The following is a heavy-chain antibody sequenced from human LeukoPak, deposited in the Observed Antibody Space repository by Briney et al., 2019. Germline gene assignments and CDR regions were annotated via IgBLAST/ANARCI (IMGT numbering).Heavy chain of an antibody. Sequence: GGSLRLSCAASGFTFSSHAMSWVRQAPGKGLEWVSAFIGVGGNTYYADSVKGRFTISRDNSKNTLYLQMNSLRAEDTAVYYCAKERILSERHWGQGTLVTVSS. D-gene: IGHD3-16*02. V-gene: IGHV3-23*01. J-gene: IGHJ4*02. CDR1: GFTFSSHA. CDR3: AKERILSERH. CDR2: FIGVGGNT.